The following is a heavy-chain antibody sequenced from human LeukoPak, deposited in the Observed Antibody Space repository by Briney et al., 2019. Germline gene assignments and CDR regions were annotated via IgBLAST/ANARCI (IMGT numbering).Heavy chain of an antibody. Sequence: PGGSLRLSCAASGFTFSGYWMHWVRQAPGMGLVRVSRITGDGISTSYADSVKGRFTISRDNAKNTLYLQMISLRAEDTAVYYCARNAPFVNGGNDAFDIWGQGTMVTVSS. J-gene: IGHJ3*02. V-gene: IGHV3-74*01. CDR3: ARNAPFVNGGNDAFDI. CDR1: GFTFSGYW. D-gene: IGHD2-15*01. CDR2: ITGDGIST.